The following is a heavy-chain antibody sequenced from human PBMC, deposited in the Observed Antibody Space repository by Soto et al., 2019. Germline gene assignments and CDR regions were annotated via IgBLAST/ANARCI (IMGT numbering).Heavy chain of an antibody. Sequence: QVQLEESGGGVVQTGKSLRLSCVVSGFTFGSYAMHWVRQAPGKGLEWMASVSYDGSNKIYADSVRGRFDISRDNSWNTLSQHMNNLRHEDTALYYCTRSPSAARRDYFDYWGQGSLVTVSS. J-gene: IGHJ4*02. CDR1: GFTFGSYA. CDR2: VSYDGSNK. V-gene: IGHV3-30*09. D-gene: IGHD6-6*01. CDR3: TRSPSAARRDYFDY.